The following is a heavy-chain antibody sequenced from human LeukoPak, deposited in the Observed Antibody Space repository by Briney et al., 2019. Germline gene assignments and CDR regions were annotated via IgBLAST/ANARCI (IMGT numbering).Heavy chain of an antibody. CDR2: IKQDGSEK. CDR1: GFTFSSYW. Sequence: GGSLRLSCAASGFTFSSYWMSWVRQAPGKGLEWVANIKQDGSEKYYVDSVKGRFTISRDSAKNSLYLQMNSLRAEDTAVYYCARAVSGYTGRYYYYYMDVWGKGTTVTISS. CDR3: ARAVSGYTGRYYYYYMDV. D-gene: IGHD5-12*01. J-gene: IGHJ6*03. V-gene: IGHV3-7*01.